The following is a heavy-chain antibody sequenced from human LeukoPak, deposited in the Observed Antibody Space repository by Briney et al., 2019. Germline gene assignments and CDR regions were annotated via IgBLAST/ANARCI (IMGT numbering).Heavy chain of an antibody. V-gene: IGHV4-34*01. CDR1: GFTFSSYS. CDR2: INHSGST. CDR3: ARGLLRYCSGGSCPTVNWFDP. J-gene: IGHJ5*02. Sequence: GSLRLSCAASGFTFSSYSMNWVRQAPGKGLEWIGEINHSGSTNYNPSLKSRVTISVDTSKNQFSLKLSSVTAADTAVYYCARGLLRYCSGGSCPTVNWFDPWGQGTLVTVSS. D-gene: IGHD2-15*01.